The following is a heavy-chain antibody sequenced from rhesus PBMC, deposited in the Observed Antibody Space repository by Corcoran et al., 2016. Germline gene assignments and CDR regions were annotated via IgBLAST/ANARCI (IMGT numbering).Heavy chain of an antibody. D-gene: IGHD4-35*01. CDR1: GDSISSSY. V-gene: IGHV4-169*02. Sequence: QLQLQESGPGLVKPSETLSVTCAVSGDSISSSYWSWIRQAPGKGLEWIGYIYGSGSSTNYNPSLRIRVTLSVDTSKNQLSLKLSSVTTADTAVYYCARDDYGNSDYWGQGVLVTVSS. J-gene: IGHJ4*01. CDR2: IYGSGSST. CDR3: ARDDYGNSDY.